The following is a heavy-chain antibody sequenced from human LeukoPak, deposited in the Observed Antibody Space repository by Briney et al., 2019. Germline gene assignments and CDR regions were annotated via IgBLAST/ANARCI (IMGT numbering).Heavy chain of an antibody. CDR1: GFTFSSSW. CDR2: INSDGSST. Sequence: GGSLRLSCAASGFTFSSSWMHWVRQAPGKGLVWVSRINSDGSSTSYADSVKGRFTVSRDNAKNTLYLQMNSLRAEDTAVYYCARDDSSGYFDYWGQGTLVTVSP. J-gene: IGHJ4*02. D-gene: IGHD3-22*01. V-gene: IGHV3-74*01. CDR3: ARDDSSGYFDY.